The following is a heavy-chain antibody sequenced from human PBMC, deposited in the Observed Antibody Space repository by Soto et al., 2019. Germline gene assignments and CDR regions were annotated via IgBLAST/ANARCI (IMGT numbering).Heavy chain of an antibody. V-gene: IGHV4-31*03. CDR3: ASGISGTPNWFDP. CDR2: IYNSRNT. J-gene: IGHJ5*02. Sequence: PSETLSLTCTVSGGSISSGGHFWSWIRQHPGKGLEWIGFIYNSRNTYYNPSLRSRVIISADTSKNQFSLKLSSVTAADTAVYYCASGISGTPNWFDPWGQGTLVTVSS. CDR1: GGSISSGGHF. D-gene: IGHD1-20*01.